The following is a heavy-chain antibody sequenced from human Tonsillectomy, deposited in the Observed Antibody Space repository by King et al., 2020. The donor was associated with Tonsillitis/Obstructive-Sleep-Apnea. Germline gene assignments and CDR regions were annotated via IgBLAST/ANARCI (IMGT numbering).Heavy chain of an antibody. J-gene: IGHJ6*03. CDR2: INHSGST. CDR1: GGSFSAYY. D-gene: IGHD1-1*01. Sequence: VQIQQWGAGLLKPSETLSLTCAVSGGSFSAYYWSWIRQPPGKGLEWIGEINHSGSTNYNPSLKSRVTISVDTSKNQFSLKLSPLTAADTAVSYCASRIFTCRSTTNYYSYYMDVWGKGTTVTVSS. V-gene: IGHV4-34*01. CDR3: ASRIFTCRSTTNYYSYYMDV.